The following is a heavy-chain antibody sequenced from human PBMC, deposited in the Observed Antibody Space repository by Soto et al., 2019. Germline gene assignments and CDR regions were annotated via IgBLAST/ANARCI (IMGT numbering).Heavy chain of an antibody. D-gene: IGHD2-21*02. J-gene: IGHJ4*02. V-gene: IGHV3-33*01. CDR1: GFTFSSYG. CDR3: ARDSEYCGGDCYSDGVPLY. Sequence: GGSLRLSCAASGFTFSSYGMHWVRQAPGKGLEWVAVIWYDGSNKYYADSVKGRFTISRDNSKNTLYLQMNSLRAEDTAVYYCARDSEYCGGDCYSDGVPLYWGQGTLVTVSS. CDR2: IWYDGSNK.